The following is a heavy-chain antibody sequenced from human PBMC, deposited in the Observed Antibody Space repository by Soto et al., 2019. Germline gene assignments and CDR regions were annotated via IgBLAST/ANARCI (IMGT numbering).Heavy chain of an antibody. J-gene: IGHJ4*02. V-gene: IGHV3-7*04. Sequence: GGSLRLSCAASGFTFSSYWMSWVRQAPGKGLEWVANIKQDGTEKYYVDSVKGRFTISRDNAKNSLYLQMNSLRAEDTAVYYCARLVSAAANDYWGQGTLVTVS. CDR1: GFTFSSYW. CDR3: ARLVSAAANDY. D-gene: IGHD1-26*01. CDR2: IKQDGTEK.